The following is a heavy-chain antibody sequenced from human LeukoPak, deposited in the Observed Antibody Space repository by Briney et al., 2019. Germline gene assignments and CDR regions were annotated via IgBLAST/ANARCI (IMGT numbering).Heavy chain of an antibody. D-gene: IGHD6-13*01. CDR1: GFIFNTYG. Sequence: GGSLRLSCAASGFIFNTYGMHWVRQAPGKGLEWVAFIRYDGSNISYADSVKGRFTISRDNSKNTLYLQMNSLRAEDTAVYYCATKRGIAAAAPWAFDIWGQGTMVTVSS. J-gene: IGHJ3*02. CDR2: IRYDGSNI. V-gene: IGHV3-30*02. CDR3: ATKRGIAAAAPWAFDI.